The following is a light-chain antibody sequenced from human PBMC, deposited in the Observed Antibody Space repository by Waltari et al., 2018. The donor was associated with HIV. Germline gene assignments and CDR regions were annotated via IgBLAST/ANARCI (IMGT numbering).Light chain of an antibody. CDR3: QQYNNYSYT. J-gene: IGKJ2*01. V-gene: IGKV1-5*03. CDR1: QSISSW. CDR2: KAS. Sequence: DIQMTQSPSTLSASVGDRVTITCRASQSISSWLAWYQQKPGKAPKLLIYKASSLESGVPSRFSGSGSGTEFTLTISSLQPDDFATYYCQQYNNYSYTFGQGTMLEIK.